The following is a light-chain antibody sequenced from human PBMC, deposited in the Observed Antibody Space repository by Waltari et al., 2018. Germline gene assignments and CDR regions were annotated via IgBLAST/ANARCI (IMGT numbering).Light chain of an antibody. CDR1: RSNIGNTY. V-gene: IGLV1-51*02. CDR2: ENT. Sequence: QSVLTQPPSVSAAPGPRVTISCSGGRSNIGNTYVSWYRQFPGTAPKLLSNENTGRPSGIPGRFSGSKSGTSATLDITGLQAGDEADYYCGTWDSSLSGAVFGGGTHLTVL. J-gene: IGLJ7*01. CDR3: GTWDSSLSGAV.